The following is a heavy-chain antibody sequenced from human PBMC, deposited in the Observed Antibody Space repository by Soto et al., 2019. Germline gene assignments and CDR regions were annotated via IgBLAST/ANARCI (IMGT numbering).Heavy chain of an antibody. V-gene: IGHV3-66*01. CDR1: GVTVSNNY. D-gene: IGHD5-12*01. CDR2: IYSTGNT. J-gene: IGHJ4*02. CDR3: ARNVPVATLGY. Sequence: EVKLVESGGGLVQPGGSLRLSCAASGVTVSNNYMTWVRHAPGKGLELLSSIYSTGNTFYADSVKGRFTVSRDNTKHTLYLQTNSLCFEDTAVYYCARNVPVATLGYWGQGTVVTVSS.